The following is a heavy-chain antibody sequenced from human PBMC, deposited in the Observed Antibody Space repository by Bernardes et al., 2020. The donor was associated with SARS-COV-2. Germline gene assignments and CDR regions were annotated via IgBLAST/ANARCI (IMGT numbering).Heavy chain of an antibody. V-gene: IGHV3-23*01. CDR2: MSGSGGST. J-gene: IGHJ4*02. D-gene: IGHD3-9*01. Sequence: GGSLRLSCAVSRFSFRRDAMSWVRQAPGKGLEWVSAMSGSGGSTYYADSVKGRFTISRNNSKNTVYMKMNRLTAEDTAVYYCAKEIKSYVILTGFDYGGQGTLVTVSS. CDR3: AKEIKSYVILTGFDY. CDR1: RFSFRRDA.